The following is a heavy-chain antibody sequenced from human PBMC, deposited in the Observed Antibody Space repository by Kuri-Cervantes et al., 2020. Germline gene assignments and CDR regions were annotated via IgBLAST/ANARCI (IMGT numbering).Heavy chain of an antibody. J-gene: IGHJ3*02. D-gene: IGHD4-11*01. CDR3: AKDLRVVTTNPDAFDI. V-gene: IGHV3-23*01. CDR2: LSGGARNA. CDR1: KITFTDYA. Sequence: GGSLRLSCAASKITFTDYAMSWVRQAPGKGLEWVASLSGGARNAHYADSVKGRFTISRDNSKNTLYLQMNSLRTEDTAVYYCAKDLRVVTTNPDAFDIWGQGTMVTVSS.